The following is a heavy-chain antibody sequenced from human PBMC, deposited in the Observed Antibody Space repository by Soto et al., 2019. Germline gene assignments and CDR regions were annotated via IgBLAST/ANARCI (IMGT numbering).Heavy chain of an antibody. V-gene: IGHV3-9*01. CDR2: ISWNSGSI. D-gene: IGHD3-3*01. CDR1: GFTFDDYA. CDR3: AKDISIFGVVIGDYYYYYGMDV. J-gene: IGHJ6*02. Sequence: GGSLRLSCAASGFTFDDYAMHGVRQAPGKGLEWVSGISWNSGSIGYADSVKGRFTISRDNAKNSLYLQMNSLRAEDTALYYCAKDISIFGVVIGDYYYYYGMDVWGQGTTVTVSS.